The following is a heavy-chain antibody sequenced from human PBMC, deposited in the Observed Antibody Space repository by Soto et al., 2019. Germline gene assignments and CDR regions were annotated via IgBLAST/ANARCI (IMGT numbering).Heavy chain of an antibody. D-gene: IGHD3-22*01. CDR3: ARDPVYASTYDSSGYPPGGYGMDV. CDR1: GFTVSSNY. Sequence: GGSLRLSCAASGFTVSSNYMSWVRQAPGKGLEWVSVIYSGGSTYYADSVKGRFTISRDNSKYTLYLQMNSLRAEDTAVYYCARDPVYASTYDSSGYPPGGYGMDVWGQGTTVTVSS. V-gene: IGHV3-53*01. J-gene: IGHJ6*02. CDR2: IYSGGST.